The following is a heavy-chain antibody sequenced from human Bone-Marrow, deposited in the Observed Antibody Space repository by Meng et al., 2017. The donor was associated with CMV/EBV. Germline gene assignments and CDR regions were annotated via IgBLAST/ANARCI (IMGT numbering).Heavy chain of an antibody. Sequence: ISSGDYYWSWLRQPPGKGLEWIGYIYYSGSTYYNPSLKSRVTISVDTSKNQFSLKLSSVTAADTAVYYCATDIVVVPAATGSNWFDPWGQGTLVTVSS. CDR3: ATDIVVVPAATGSNWFDP. J-gene: IGHJ5*02. CDR1: ISSGDYY. CDR2: IYYSGST. D-gene: IGHD2-2*01. V-gene: IGHV4-30-4*08.